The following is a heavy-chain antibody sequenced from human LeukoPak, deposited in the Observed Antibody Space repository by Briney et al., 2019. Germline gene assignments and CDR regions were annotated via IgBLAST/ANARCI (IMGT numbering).Heavy chain of an antibody. V-gene: IGHV4-4*02. CDR1: GDSISTNEW. Sequence: SETLSLTCSVSGDSISTNEWRSWVRQTPGKGLEWIGEVFHSGSTNYNPSLKSRVTISIDKSKNQFSLEVTSVTAADTAIYYCARDLAVAGTNYFDFWGQGVLVTVSS. D-gene: IGHD6-19*01. J-gene: IGHJ4*02. CDR3: ARDLAVAGTNYFDF. CDR2: VFHSGST.